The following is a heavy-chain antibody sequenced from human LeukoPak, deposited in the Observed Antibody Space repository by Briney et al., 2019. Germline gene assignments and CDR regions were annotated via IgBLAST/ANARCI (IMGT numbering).Heavy chain of an antibody. V-gene: IGHV3-23*01. CDR3: VKDLPYSGWDELGY. CDR1: GFTFSSYA. CDR2: ISGSGGST. J-gene: IGHJ4*02. D-gene: IGHD5-12*01. Sequence: GASLRLSCAASGFTFSSYAMSWVRQAPGKGLEWVSAISGSGGSTYYADSVKGRFTISRDNSKNTLYLQMNSLRAEDTAVYYCVKDLPYSGWDELGYWGQGTLVTVSS.